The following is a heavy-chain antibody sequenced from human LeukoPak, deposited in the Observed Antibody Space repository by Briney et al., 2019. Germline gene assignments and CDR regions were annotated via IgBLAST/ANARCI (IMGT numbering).Heavy chain of an antibody. CDR1: GITFSTYA. D-gene: IGHD3-22*01. CDR2: ISGSGYST. Sequence: GGSLRLSCAASGITFSTYAMSWVRQAPGKGLEWVSAISGSGYSTYYADSVKGRFTISRDNSKNTLHLQMNSLRAEDTAVYYCAQDPNYDSSGYPLYFDYWGQGTLVTVSS. V-gene: IGHV3-23*01. CDR3: AQDPNYDSSGYPLYFDY. J-gene: IGHJ4*02.